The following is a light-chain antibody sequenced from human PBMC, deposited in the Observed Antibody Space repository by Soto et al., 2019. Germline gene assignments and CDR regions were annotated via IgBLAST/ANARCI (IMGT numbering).Light chain of an antibody. V-gene: IGLV1-40*01. CDR3: QSYDSSLSGWV. CDR2: GNS. Sequence: QAVVTQPPSVSGAPGQRVTIACTGSSSNIGAGYEAHWYQKLPGTAPKLLIYGNSNRPSGVPDRFSGSKSGTSASLAITGLRAEDEADYYCQSYDSSLSGWVFGGGTKLTVL. J-gene: IGLJ3*02. CDR1: SSNIGAGYE.